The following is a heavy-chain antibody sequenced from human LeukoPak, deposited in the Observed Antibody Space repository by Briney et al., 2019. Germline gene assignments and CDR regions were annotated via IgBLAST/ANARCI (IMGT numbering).Heavy chain of an antibody. Sequence: TGGSLRLSCAASGFTFSSYSMNWVRQAPGKGLDWVSSISSSSSYIYYADSVKGRFTISRDNAKNSLYLQMNSLRAEDTAVYYCARDPFIRGVRQSYYYYGMDVWGQGTTVTVSS. CDR2: ISSSSSYI. CDR1: GFTFSSYS. CDR3: ARDPFIRGVRQSYYYYGMDV. V-gene: IGHV3-21*01. J-gene: IGHJ6*02. D-gene: IGHD3-10*01.